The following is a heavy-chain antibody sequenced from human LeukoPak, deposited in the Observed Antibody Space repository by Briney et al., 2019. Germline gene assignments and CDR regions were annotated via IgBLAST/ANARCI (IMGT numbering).Heavy chain of an antibody. CDR2: IYNSGST. Sequence: SETLSLTCTVSGGSISAYYWSWIRQPPGKGLEWIGYIYNSGSTNYNPSLKSRVTISVDTSKNQFSLKLSSVTAADTAVYYCARENSNSWYLDYWGQGTLVTVSS. V-gene: IGHV4-59*01. CDR3: ARENSNSWYLDY. D-gene: IGHD6-13*01. CDR1: GGSISAYY. J-gene: IGHJ4*02.